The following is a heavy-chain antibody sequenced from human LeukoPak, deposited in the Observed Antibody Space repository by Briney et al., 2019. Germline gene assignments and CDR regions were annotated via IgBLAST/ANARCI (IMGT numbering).Heavy chain of an antibody. CDR2: ISGSGGST. D-gene: IGHD5-12*01. CDR3: AKASARVATIGGGFYFDY. V-gene: IGHV3-23*01. CDR1: GFILSNYA. Sequence: PGGSLRPSCAASGFILSNYAMSWVRQAPGKGLEWVSAISGSGGSTYYADSVKGRFTISRDNSKNTLYLQMNSLRAEDTAVYYCAKASARVATIGGGFYFDYWGQGTLVTVSS. J-gene: IGHJ4*02.